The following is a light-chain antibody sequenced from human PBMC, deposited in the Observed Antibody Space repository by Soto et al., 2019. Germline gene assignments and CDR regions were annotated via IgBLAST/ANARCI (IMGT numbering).Light chain of an antibody. CDR1: SANIGAGFD. V-gene: IGLV1-40*01. CDR2: GNI. J-gene: IGLJ1*01. Sequence: QSVLTQPPSVSGDPGQTVTISCTGSSANIGAGFDVHWYQLLPGTAPKLLIYGNINRPSGVPDRFSASKSGTSASLAITGLQAEDEADYYCQSYDSRLTGHYVFGTGTKVTVL. CDR3: QSYDSRLTGHYV.